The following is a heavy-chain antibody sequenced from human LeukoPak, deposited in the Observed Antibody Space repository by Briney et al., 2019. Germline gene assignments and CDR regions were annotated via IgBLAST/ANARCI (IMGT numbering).Heavy chain of an antibody. J-gene: IGHJ5*02. D-gene: IGHD4-17*01. CDR1: GGSISTSNYY. CDR3: ARGGSYGDYVLAP. Sequence: SETLSLTCTVSGGSISTSNYYWGWIRQPPGKGLEWIGNIFYSGSTYYSPSLKSRVTMSVDTSKNQFSLKLSSVTAADTAVYYCARGGSYGDYVLAPWGQGTLVTVSS. CDR2: IFYSGST. V-gene: IGHV4-39*07.